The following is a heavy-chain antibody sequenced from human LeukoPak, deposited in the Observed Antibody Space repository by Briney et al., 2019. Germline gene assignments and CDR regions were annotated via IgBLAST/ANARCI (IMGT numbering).Heavy chain of an antibody. CDR1: GFTFSSYS. CDR2: ISSSSYI. CDR3: ARDSVVVPAAIGNWFDP. Sequence: GGSLRLSCAASGFTFSSYSMNWVRQAPGKGLEWVSSISSSSYIYYADSVKGRFTISRDNAKNSLYLQMNSLRAEDTAVYYCARDSVVVPAAIGNWFDPWGQGTLVTVSS. D-gene: IGHD2-2*01. J-gene: IGHJ5*02. V-gene: IGHV3-21*01.